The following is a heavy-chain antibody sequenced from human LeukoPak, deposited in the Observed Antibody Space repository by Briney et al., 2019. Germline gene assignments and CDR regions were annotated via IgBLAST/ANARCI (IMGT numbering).Heavy chain of an antibody. Sequence: GVSVKVSCKASGYTFTGYYMHWVRQAPGQGLEWMGWINPNSGGTNYAQKFQGRVTMTRDTSISTAYMELSRLRSDDTAVYYCASTLRNYYDSSGYFDYWGQGTLVTVSS. D-gene: IGHD3-22*01. J-gene: IGHJ4*02. V-gene: IGHV1-2*02. CDR3: ASTLRNYYDSSGYFDY. CDR1: GYTFTGYY. CDR2: INPNSGGT.